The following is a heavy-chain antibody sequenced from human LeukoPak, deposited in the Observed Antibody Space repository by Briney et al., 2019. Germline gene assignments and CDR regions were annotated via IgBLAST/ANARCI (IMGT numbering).Heavy chain of an antibody. CDR3: AKDSTYYYDSSGYYYSDY. CDR1: GFTFSSYG. CDR2: ISYDGSNK. V-gene: IGHV3-30*18. D-gene: IGHD3-22*01. J-gene: IGHJ4*02. Sequence: GGSLRLSCAASGFTFSSYGMHWVRQAPGKGLEWVAVISYDGSNKYYADSVKGRFTISRDNSKNTLYLQMNSLRAEDTAVYYCAKDSTYYYDSSGYYYSDYWGQGTLVTVSS.